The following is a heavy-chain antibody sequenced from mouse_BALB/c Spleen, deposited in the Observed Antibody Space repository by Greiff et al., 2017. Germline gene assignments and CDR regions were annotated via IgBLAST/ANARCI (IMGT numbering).Heavy chain of an antibody. J-gene: IGHJ2*01. Sequence: EVMLVESGGGLVKPGGSLKLSCAASGFTFSSYAMSWVRQTPEKRLEWVATISSGGSYTYYPDSVKGRFTISRDNAKNTLYLQMSSLRSEDTAMYYCARQTPITTVVAYYFDYWGQGTTLTVSS. V-gene: IGHV5-9-3*01. CDR3: ARQTPITTVVAYYFDY. CDR1: GFTFSSYA. CDR2: ISSGGSYT. D-gene: IGHD1-1*01.